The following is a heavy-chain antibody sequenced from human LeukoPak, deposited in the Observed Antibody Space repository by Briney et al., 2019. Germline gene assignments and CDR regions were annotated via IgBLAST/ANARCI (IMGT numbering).Heavy chain of an antibody. CDR1: GGSISSSSYY. D-gene: IGHD5-18*01. V-gene: IGHV4-39*07. J-gene: IGHJ6*03. Sequence: SETLSLTCTVSGGSISSSSYYWGWIRQPPGKGLEWIGSIYYSGSTYYNPSLKSRVTISVDTSKNQFSLKLSSVTAADTAVYYCARTETAMTNYYYYMDVWGKGTTVTISS. CDR2: IYYSGST. CDR3: ARTETAMTNYYYYMDV.